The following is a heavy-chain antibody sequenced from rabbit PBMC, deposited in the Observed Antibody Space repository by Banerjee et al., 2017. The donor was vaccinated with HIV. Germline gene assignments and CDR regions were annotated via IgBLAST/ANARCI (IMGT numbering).Heavy chain of an antibody. V-gene: IGHV1S45*01. CDR3: ARGGAVSIYTDL. J-gene: IGHJ4*01. CDR2: IYAGSSNYI. D-gene: IGHD8-1*01. Sequence: QEHLEESGGDLVKPEGSLTLTCTASGFSFSSSYYMCWVRQAPGKGLEWLACIYAGSSNYIYYASWAKGRFTISKTSSTTVTLQMTSLTAADTATYFCARGGAVSIYTDLWGPGTLVTVS. CDR1: GFSFSSSYY.